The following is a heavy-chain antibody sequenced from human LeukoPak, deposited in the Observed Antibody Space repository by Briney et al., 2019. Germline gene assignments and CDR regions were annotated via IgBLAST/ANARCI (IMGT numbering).Heavy chain of an antibody. J-gene: IGHJ6*03. Sequence: GSLRLSCAASGFTFSSYSMNWVRQAPGKGLEWIGEINHSGSTNYNPSLKSRVTISVDTSKNQFSLKLSSVTAADTAVYYCARAASYDFWSGYYNFGEYYYMDVWGKGTTVTVSS. CDR2: INHSGST. CDR3: ARAASYDFWSGYYNFGEYYYMDV. CDR1: GFTFSSYS. D-gene: IGHD3-3*01. V-gene: IGHV4-34*01.